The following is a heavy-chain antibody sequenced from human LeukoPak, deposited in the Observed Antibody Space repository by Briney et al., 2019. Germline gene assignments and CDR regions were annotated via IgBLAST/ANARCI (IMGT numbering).Heavy chain of an antibody. CDR1: GGSFSGYY. J-gene: IGHJ4*02. D-gene: IGHD6-19*01. CDR2: INHSGST. Sequence: PSETLSLTCAVYGGSFSGYYWSWIRQPPGKGLEWVGEINHSGSTNYNPSLKSRVTMSVATSKNQFSLKLSSVTAADTVVYYCASGGIAVAGTGNSFDYWGQGTLVTVSS. CDR3: ASGGIAVAGTGNSFDY. V-gene: IGHV4-34*01.